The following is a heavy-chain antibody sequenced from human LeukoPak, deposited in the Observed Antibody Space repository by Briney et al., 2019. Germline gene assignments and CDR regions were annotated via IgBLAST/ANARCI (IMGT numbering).Heavy chain of an antibody. J-gene: IGHJ3*02. V-gene: IGHV6-1*01. CDR1: GDSAYSNSAA. D-gene: IGHD1-26*01. CDR2: TYYMSTCYN. Sequence: SQTLSLTCAISGDSAYSNSAAWNWIRQSPSSGLEWLGRTYYMSTCYNDYAVSVKSRRTITPDTSNNQFTLQLKSVMPEYTAAYYCARETSGVAFDIWGQGTKVTVSS. CDR3: ARETSGVAFDI.